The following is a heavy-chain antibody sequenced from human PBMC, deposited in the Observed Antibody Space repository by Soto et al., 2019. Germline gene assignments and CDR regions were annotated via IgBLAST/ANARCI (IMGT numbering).Heavy chain of an antibody. CDR3: ARGPRGLYHHDY. Sequence: EVQLVESGGGLVQPGGSLRLSCVASGFTFSGDWMHWVRQAAGKGLVWVSRINMDGTSTNYADSVKGRFTISRDNAKNTLELQMNILGVDDTAGYYCARGPRGLYHHDYGGQGALVTVS. CDR2: INMDGTST. D-gene: IGHD2-8*02. V-gene: IGHV3-74*01. CDR1: GFTFSGDW. J-gene: IGHJ4*02.